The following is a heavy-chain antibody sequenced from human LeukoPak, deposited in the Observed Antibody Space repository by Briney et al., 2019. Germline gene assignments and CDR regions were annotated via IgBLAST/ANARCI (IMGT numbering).Heavy chain of an antibody. CDR3: ARSYSSSWYGAQFDY. CDR1: GFTFSNYW. D-gene: IGHD6-13*01. CDR2: INSDGINT. V-gene: IGHV3-74*01. J-gene: IGHJ4*02. Sequence: GGSLRLSCAASGFTFSNYWMHWVRQAPGKGLVWVSRINSDGINTSYADSVKGRFTISRDNSKNTLYLQMNSLRAEDTAVYYCARSYSSSWYGAQFDYWGQGTLVTVSS.